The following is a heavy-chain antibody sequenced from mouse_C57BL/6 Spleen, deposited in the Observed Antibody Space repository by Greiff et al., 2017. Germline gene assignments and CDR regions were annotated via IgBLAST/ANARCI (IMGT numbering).Heavy chain of an antibody. J-gene: IGHJ4*01. D-gene: IGHD1-1*01. V-gene: IGHV5-6*02. Sequence: EVKVVESGGDLVKPGGSLKLSCAASGFTFSSYGMSWVRQTPDQRLEWVATISSGGSYTYYPDSVKGRFTISRDNAQNTLYLQISSLTSEDTAMYYCSRHPYYYGSSDEDYAMDYWGQGTSVTVSS. CDR1: GFTFSSYG. CDR2: ISSGGSYT. CDR3: SRHPYYYGSSDEDYAMDY.